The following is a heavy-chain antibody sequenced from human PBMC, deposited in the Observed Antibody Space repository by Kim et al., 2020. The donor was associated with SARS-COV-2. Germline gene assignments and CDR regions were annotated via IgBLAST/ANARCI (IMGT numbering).Heavy chain of an antibody. CDR1: GFTFSSYD. CDR2: IGTAGDT. J-gene: IGHJ6*02. D-gene: IGHD3-22*01. V-gene: IGHV3-13*04. CDR3: AREGDSSGYYPRFYYGMDV. Sequence: GGSLRLSCAASGFTFSSYDMHWVRQATGKGLEWVSAIGTAGDTYYPGSVKGPFTISRENAKNSLYLQMNSLRAGDTAVYYCAREGDSSGYYPRFYYGMDVWGQGTTVTVSS.